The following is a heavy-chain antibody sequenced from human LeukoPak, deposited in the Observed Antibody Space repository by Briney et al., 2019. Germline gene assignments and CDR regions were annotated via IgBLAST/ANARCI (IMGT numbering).Heavy chain of an antibody. CDR3: ARDEYKQWLVNYYYYGMDV. Sequence: GGSLRLSCAASGFTFSSYWMSWVRQAPGKGPEWVANIKQDGSEKYYVESVKGRFTISRDNAKNSLYLQMNSLRAEDTAVYYCARDEYKQWLVNYYYYGMDVWGQGTTVTVSS. CDR2: IKQDGSEK. CDR1: GFTFSSYW. V-gene: IGHV3-7*01. D-gene: IGHD6-19*01. J-gene: IGHJ6*02.